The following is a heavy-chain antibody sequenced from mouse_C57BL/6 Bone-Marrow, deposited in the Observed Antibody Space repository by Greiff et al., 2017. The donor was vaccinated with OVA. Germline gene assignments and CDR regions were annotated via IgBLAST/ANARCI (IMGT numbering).Heavy chain of an antibody. CDR1: GYTFTSYG. Sequence: QVQLKESGAELARPGASVKLSCKASGYTFTSYGISWVKQRTGQGLEWIGEIYPRSGNTYYNEKFKGKATLTADKSSSTAYMELRSLTSEDSAVYFCITTDYYAMDYWGQGTLVTVSS. V-gene: IGHV1-81*01. J-gene: IGHJ4*01. CDR2: IYPRSGNT. CDR3: ITTDYYAMDY. D-gene: IGHD1-1*01.